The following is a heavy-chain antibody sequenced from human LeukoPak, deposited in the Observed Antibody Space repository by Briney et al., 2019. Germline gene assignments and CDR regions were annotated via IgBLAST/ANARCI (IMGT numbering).Heavy chain of an antibody. CDR1: GFTFSGSA. D-gene: IGHD1-26*01. CDR3: TRPGSYSTDDAFDI. V-gene: IGHV3-73*01. CDR2: IRSKTNNYAT. J-gene: IGHJ3*02. Sequence: GGSLRLSCAGSGFTFSGSAMHWVRQASGKGLEWVGRIRSKTNNYATAYAASVTGRFTIFRDDSKNTAYLRMDSLKIEDTAVYYCTRPGSYSTDDAFDIWGQGTMVTVSS.